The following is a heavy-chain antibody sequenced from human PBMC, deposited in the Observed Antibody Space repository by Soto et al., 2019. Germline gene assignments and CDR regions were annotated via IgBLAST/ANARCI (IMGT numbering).Heavy chain of an antibody. V-gene: IGHV1-46*01. CDR2: INPSGGST. D-gene: IGHD2-21*02. J-gene: IGHJ4*02. Sequence: SXKVSCHASGYTXTSYYIRCVRQAPGQGLEWVGIINPSGGSTSYAQKFQGRVTMTRETSTSTVYMDLSRLRSEATAVYYCAIGIRGGDCCLDYWGQGIMVTASS. CDR3: AIGIRGGDCCLDY. CDR1: GYTXTSYY.